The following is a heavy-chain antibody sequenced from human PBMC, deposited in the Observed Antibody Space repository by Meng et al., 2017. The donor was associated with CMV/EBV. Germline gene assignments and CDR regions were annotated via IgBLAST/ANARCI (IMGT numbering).Heavy chain of an antibody. CDR3: ARGPVVPAAIRYRKNWFDP. J-gene: IGHJ5*02. CDR1: GYTFTSYE. Sequence: ASVKVSCKASGYTFTSYEINWVRQATGQGLEWMGWMNPNSGNTGYAQKFQGRVTMTRNTSISTAYMELSSLRSEDTAVYYCARGPVVPAAIRYRKNWFDPWGQGTLVTVSS. CDR2: MNPNSGNT. D-gene: IGHD2-2*02. V-gene: IGHV1-8*01.